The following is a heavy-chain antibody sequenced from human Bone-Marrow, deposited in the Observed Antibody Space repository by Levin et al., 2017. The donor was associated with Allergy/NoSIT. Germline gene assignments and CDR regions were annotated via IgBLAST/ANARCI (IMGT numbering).Heavy chain of an antibody. Sequence: GESLKISCASSGFTFSGYWMAWVRQAPGKGLEWVANINRDGGAGYYVDSVKGRFTISRDNARNSLDLQMNSLRVEDTAVYYCARKGEWSVEVWGQGTLVTVSS. CDR1: GFTFSGYW. CDR2: INRDGGAG. J-gene: IGHJ4*02. D-gene: IGHD2-8*01. V-gene: IGHV3-7*02. CDR3: ARKGEWSVEV.